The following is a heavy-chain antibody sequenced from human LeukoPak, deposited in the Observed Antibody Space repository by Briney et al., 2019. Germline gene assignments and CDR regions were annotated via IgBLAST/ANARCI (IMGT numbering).Heavy chain of an antibody. CDR2: ISAYNGNT. Sequence: ASVKVSCKASGYTFTSYGISWVRQAPGQGLEWMGWISAYNGNTNYAQKPQGRVTMTTDTSTSTAYMELRSLRSDDTAVYYCARDFGYYGSGTPQGDYWGQGTLVTVSS. V-gene: IGHV1-18*01. J-gene: IGHJ4*02. CDR3: ARDFGYYGSGTPQGDY. CDR1: GYTFTSYG. D-gene: IGHD3-10*01.